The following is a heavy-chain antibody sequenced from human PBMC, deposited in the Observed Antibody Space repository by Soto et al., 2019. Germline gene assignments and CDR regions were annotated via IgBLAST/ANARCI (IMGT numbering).Heavy chain of an antibody. CDR2: IFSSGST. CDR3: AREVYFCANNIGHGMYSYSFDS. CDR1: GGSINTFY. Sequence: SETLSLTCTVSGGSINTFYWSWVRQPAGRGLEWIGRIFSSGSTSFNPSLESRVAMSVDTSKNHFSLNLSSVTAADMAVYYCAREVYFCANNIGHGMYSYSFDSWGQGALVTVSS. D-gene: IGHD2-15*01. V-gene: IGHV4-4*07. J-gene: IGHJ5*01.